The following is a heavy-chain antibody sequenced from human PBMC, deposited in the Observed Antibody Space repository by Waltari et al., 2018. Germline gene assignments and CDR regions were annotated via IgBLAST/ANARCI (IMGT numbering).Heavy chain of an antibody. CDR2: IYHSGST. CDR1: GGSISSGGYS. Sequence: QLQLQESGSGLVKPSQTLSLTCAVSGGSISSGGYSWSWIRQPPGKGLEWIGYIYHSGSTYYNPSLKSRVTISVDRSKNQFSLKLSSVTAADTAVYYCAGLGYCSSTSCYGLYMDVWGKGTTVTISS. CDR3: AGLGYCSSTSCYGLYMDV. D-gene: IGHD2-2*01. V-gene: IGHV4-30-2*01. J-gene: IGHJ6*03.